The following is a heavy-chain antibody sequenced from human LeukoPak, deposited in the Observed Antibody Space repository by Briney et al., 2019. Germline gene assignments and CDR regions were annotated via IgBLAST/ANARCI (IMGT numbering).Heavy chain of an antibody. CDR2: IYYTGST. D-gene: IGHD2-15*01. Sequence: SETLSLTCTVSGGSITNYYWSWIRQPPGKGLEWIGYIYYTGSTNYNPSLKSRVTISIDTSNNQFSLKLSSVTAADTAVYYCAREVVVAATWFDPWGQGTLVTVSS. V-gene: IGHV4-59*01. CDR1: GGSITNYY. CDR3: AREVVVAATWFDP. J-gene: IGHJ5*02.